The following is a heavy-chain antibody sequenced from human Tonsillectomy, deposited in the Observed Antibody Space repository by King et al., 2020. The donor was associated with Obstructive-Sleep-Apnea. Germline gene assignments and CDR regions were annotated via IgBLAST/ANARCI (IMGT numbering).Heavy chain of an antibody. J-gene: IGHJ5*02. V-gene: IGHV4-34*01. CDR3: ARGSGAAAVNWFDP. D-gene: IGHD6-13*01. CDR1: GGSFSDYY. Sequence: VQLQQWGAGLLKPSETLSLTCAVFGGSFSDYYWSWIRQPPGKGLEWIGEINHSGSTNYNPSLKSRVTISVDTSKNQFSLKLSSVTPADTAVYYCARGSGAAAVNWFDPWGQGTLVTVSS. CDR2: INHSGST.